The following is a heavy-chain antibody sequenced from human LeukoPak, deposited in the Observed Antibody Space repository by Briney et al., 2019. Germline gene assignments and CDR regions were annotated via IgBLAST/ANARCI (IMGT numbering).Heavy chain of an antibody. CDR1: GFTFDDYA. CDR2: ISWNSGSI. D-gene: IGHD5-12*01. J-gene: IGHJ4*02. CDR3: AKGRGYSGYDAYFDY. Sequence: GGSLRLSCAASGFTFDDYAMHWVRHAPGKGLEWVSGISWNSGSIVYADSVKGRFTISRDSAYNSLYLQMNSLRADDMALYYCAKGRGYSGYDAYFDYWGQGTLVTVSS. V-gene: IGHV3-9*03.